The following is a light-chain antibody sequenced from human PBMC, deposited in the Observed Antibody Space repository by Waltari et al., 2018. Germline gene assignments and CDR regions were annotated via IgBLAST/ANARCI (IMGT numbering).Light chain of an antibody. V-gene: IGLV2-14*03. J-gene: IGLJ1*01. CDR1: SSDIGGYNY. CDR2: NVN. Sequence: QSALTQPASVSGSPGQSITISCIGTSSDIGGYNYVSWYQQHPGKAPKVMIYNVNNRPSGVPDRFSGSKSGNTASLTISGLQAEDEADYFCCLYASSYTPFFVFGTGT. CDR3: CLYASSYTPFFV.